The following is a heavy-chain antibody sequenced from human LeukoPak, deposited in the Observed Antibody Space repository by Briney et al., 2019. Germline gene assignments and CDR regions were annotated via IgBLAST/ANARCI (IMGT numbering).Heavy chain of an antibody. V-gene: IGHV3-7*03. Sequence: GGSLRLSCAVSGFTFSSYWMTWVRQAPGKGLEWVANIKQDGDEKYYVDSVKGRFTISRDNAKNTLYLQMNSLRVEDTAVYYCAKSIAVAGDWGQGTLVTVSS. D-gene: IGHD6-19*01. CDR3: AKSIAVAGD. CDR2: IKQDGDEK. J-gene: IGHJ4*02. CDR1: GFTFSSYW.